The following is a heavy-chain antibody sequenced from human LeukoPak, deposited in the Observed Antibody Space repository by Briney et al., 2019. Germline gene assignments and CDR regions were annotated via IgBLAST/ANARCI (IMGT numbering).Heavy chain of an antibody. CDR3: ASGVGYCSSTSCYTNAFDI. CDR1: GGSISSSSYY. CDR2: IYYSGST. V-gene: IGHV4-39*01. D-gene: IGHD2-2*02. Sequence: KPSETLSLTCTVSGGSISSSSYYWGWIRQPPGKGLEWIGSIYYSGSTHYNPSLKSRVTIPVDTSKNQFSLKLSSVTAADTAVYYCASGVGYCSSTSCYTNAFDIWGQGTMVTVSS. J-gene: IGHJ3*02.